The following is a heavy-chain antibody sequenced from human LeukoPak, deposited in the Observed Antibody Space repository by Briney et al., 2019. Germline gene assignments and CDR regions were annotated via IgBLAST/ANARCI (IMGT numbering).Heavy chain of an antibody. Sequence: GSLTLSCSASGFTFSDYWMNWLRQAPGQGLEWVANMKEDASEKYRVDCVKGRFTISRDNAKNSLYLQMNSLRVEDTAVYYCARGPNYGSRSDYFDYWGQGTLVTVSS. V-gene: IGHV3-7*03. CDR2: MKEDASEK. CDR3: ARGPNYGSRSDYFDY. CDR1: GFTFSDYW. J-gene: IGHJ4*02. D-gene: IGHD3-10*01.